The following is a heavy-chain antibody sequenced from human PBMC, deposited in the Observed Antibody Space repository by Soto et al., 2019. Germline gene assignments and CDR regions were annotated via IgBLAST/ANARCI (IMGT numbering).Heavy chain of an antibody. CDR1: GGSISSTIYY. V-gene: IGHV4-39*01. CDR2: IYYSGST. J-gene: IGHJ6*02. D-gene: IGHD5-18*01. CDR3: ARQSLDTAMVVSYYYYYGMDV. Sequence: SETLSLTCTVSGGSISSTIYYWGWIRQPPGKGLEWIGSIYYSGSTYYNPSLKSRVTISVDTSKNQFSLKLSSVTAADTAVYYCARQSLDTAMVVSYYYYYGMDVWGQGTTVP.